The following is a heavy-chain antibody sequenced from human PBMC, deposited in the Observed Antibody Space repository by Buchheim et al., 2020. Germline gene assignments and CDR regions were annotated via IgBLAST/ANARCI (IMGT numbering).Heavy chain of an antibody. Sequence: QVQLVQSGSEVRKPGASVKVSCKASGYTFTPYSMNWVRQAPGQGLEWMGWINTNTGNPTYAQGFTGRFVFSLDTSLSTAYLQINSLKADDTAVYYCARDSSTPYYDSWSGDYMRRGAIDSWGQGTL. CDR2: INTNTGNP. D-gene: IGHD3-3*01. V-gene: IGHV7-4-1*02. CDR1: GYTFTPYS. J-gene: IGHJ4*02. CDR3: ARDSSTPYYDSWSGDYMRRGAIDS.